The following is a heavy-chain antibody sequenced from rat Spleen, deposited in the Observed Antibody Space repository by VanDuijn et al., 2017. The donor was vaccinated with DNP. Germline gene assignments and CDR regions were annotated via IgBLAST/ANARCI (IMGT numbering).Heavy chain of an antibody. CDR3: ARWYSSGYYFDY. CDR1: GFTFSDYF. J-gene: IGHJ2*01. D-gene: IGHD4-3*01. CDR2: ISLDGGRT. V-gene: IGHV5-22*01. Sequence: EVQLVESGGDLVQPGRSLKLSCTASGFTFSDYFMAWVRQAPTKGLEWVAYISLDGGRTYYGDSVKGRFTISRDNTKNTLYLQMNGLRSEDTATYYCARWYSSGYYFDYWGQGVRVTVSS.